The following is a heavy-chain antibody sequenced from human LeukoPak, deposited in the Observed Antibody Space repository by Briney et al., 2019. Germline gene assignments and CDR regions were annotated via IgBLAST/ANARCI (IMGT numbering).Heavy chain of an antibody. V-gene: IGHV1-2*02. Sequence: ASVKVSCKASGYTLTGYHMYWVRQAPGQGLEWMGWISPSSGGTNYAQVFQGRVTMTRDTSISTAYMELTSLTSDDTAVYYCARGRGVTTVTYSDYWGQGTLVTVSS. CDR3: ARGRGVTTVTYSDY. D-gene: IGHD4-17*01. CDR1: GYTLTGYH. CDR2: ISPSSGGT. J-gene: IGHJ4*02.